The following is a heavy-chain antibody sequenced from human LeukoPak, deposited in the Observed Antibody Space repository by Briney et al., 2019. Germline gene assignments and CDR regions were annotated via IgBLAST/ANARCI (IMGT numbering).Heavy chain of an antibody. J-gene: IGHJ4*02. CDR1: GGSFSGYY. CDR2: INHSGST. D-gene: IGHD3-22*01. CDR3: ARELPYYYDSSVADY. V-gene: IGHV4-34*01. Sequence: PSETLSLTCAVYGGSFSGYYWSWIRQPPGKGLEWIGEINHSGSTNYNSSLKSRVTISVDTSKNQFSLKLSSVTAADTAVYYCARELPYYYDSSVADYWGQGTLVTVSS.